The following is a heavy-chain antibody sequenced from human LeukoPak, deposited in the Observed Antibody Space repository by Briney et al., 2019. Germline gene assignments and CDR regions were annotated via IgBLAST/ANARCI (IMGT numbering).Heavy chain of an antibody. Sequence: GGSLRLSCAASGFTFSTYDMDWVRQAPGKGLEWVSAIGGSSGSTYYAVSVQGRFTISRDMSSNTLYLQMNSLRAEDTALYYCAKDYIEYNSSSFWSYFDYWGQGTLVTVSS. J-gene: IGHJ4*02. V-gene: IGHV3-23*01. CDR1: GFTFSTYD. CDR2: IGGSSGST. D-gene: IGHD6-6*01. CDR3: AKDYIEYNSSSFWSYFDY.